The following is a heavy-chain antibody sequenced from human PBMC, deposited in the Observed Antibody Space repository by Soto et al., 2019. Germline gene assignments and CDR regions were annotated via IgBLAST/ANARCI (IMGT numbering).Heavy chain of an antibody. D-gene: IGHD6-19*01. V-gene: IGHV3-23*01. Sequence: PGGSLRRSCAASGFACSSYAMSWVRQAPGKGLEWVSAISGSGGSTYYADSVKGRFTISRDNSKNTLYLQMNSLRAEDTAVYYGATLLRYSSGWVHYWRPGSLFPLS. CDR2: ISGSGGST. J-gene: IGHJ4*02. CDR3: ATLLRYSSGWVHY. CDR1: GFACSSYA.